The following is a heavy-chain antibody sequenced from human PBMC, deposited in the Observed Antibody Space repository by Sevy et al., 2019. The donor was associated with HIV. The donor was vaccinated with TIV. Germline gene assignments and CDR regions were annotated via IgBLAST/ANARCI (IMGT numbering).Heavy chain of an antibody. CDR2: IKQDGSEK. CDR3: ARAETHIVVVPAAKSPLYYYYYMDV. D-gene: IGHD2-2*01. J-gene: IGHJ6*03. CDR1: GFTFSSYW. V-gene: IGHV3-7*03. Sequence: GGSLRLSCAASGFTFSSYWMSWVRQAPGKGLEWVANIKQDGSEKYYVDSVKGRFTISRDNAKNSLYLQMNSLIAEDTAVYYCARAETHIVVVPAAKSPLYYYYYMDVWGKGTTVTVSS.